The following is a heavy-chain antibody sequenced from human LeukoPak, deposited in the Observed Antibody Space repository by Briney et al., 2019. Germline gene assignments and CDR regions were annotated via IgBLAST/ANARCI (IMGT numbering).Heavy chain of an antibody. CDR3: AKGGYYYDSSGYPDY. Sequence: GESLKISCKGSGYSFTSYWIGWVRRMPGKGLEWMGIIYPGDSDTRYSPSFQGQVTISADKSISTAYLQWSSLKASDTAMYYCAKGGYYYDSSGYPDYWGQGTLVTVSS. CDR1: GYSFTSYW. D-gene: IGHD3-22*01. J-gene: IGHJ4*02. CDR2: IYPGDSDT. V-gene: IGHV5-51*01.